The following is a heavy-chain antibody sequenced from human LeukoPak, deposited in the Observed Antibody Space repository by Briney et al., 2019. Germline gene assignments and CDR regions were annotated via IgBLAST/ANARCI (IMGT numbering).Heavy chain of an antibody. Sequence: PGGSLRLSCAASGFTFSSYAMSWVRQAPGKGLKGVSIINDSGGTTYYADPVKGRFIISRDNSKNTLYLQMNSLRAEDTAVYYCAKPGKKRYSSTWDFDYWGQGTLVTVSS. V-gene: IGHV3-23*01. D-gene: IGHD6-13*01. CDR2: INDSGGTT. CDR3: AKPGKKRYSSTWDFDY. J-gene: IGHJ4*02. CDR1: GFTFSSYA.